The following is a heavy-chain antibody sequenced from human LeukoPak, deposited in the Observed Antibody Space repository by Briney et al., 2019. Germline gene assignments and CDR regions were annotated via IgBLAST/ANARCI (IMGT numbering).Heavy chain of an antibody. D-gene: IGHD2-2*03. Sequence: ASVKVSCKASGYTFTSYGISWVRQAPGQGLEWMGWISAYNGITNCAQKLQGRVTMTTDTPTSTAYMELRSLRSDDTAVYYCARVDIVVVPAAYDPWGQGTLVTVSS. V-gene: IGHV1-18*01. J-gene: IGHJ5*02. CDR3: ARVDIVVVPAAYDP. CDR1: GYTFTSYG. CDR2: ISAYNGIT.